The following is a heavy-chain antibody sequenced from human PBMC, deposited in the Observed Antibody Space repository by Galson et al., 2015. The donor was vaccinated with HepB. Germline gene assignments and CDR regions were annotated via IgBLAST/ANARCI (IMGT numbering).Heavy chain of an antibody. D-gene: IGHD4-23*01. CDR1: GFTFSSYS. J-gene: IGHJ4*02. CDR2: ISSSSNYI. Sequence: SLRLSCAASGFTFSSYSMNWVRQAPGKGLEWVSSISSSSNYIYYADSVKGRFTIFRDNAKNSLYLQMNSLRAEDTAVYYCARYPESDYGGNAIDYWGQGTLVTVSS. V-gene: IGHV3-21*01. CDR3: ARYPESDYGGNAIDY.